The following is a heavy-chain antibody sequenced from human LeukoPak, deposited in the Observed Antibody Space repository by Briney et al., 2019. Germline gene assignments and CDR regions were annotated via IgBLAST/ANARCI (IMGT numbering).Heavy chain of an antibody. CDR3: ARGGSGSYFSWFDP. D-gene: IGHD3-10*01. CDR2: INPNSGGT. J-gene: IGHJ5*02. V-gene: IGHV1-2*02. Sequence: ASVKVSCKASGYTFTGCYIHWVRQAPGQGLECMGWINPNSGGTNYAQKFQGRVTMTRDTSISTAYMELSRLRSDDTAVYYCARGGSGSYFSWFDPWGLGTLVTVSS. CDR1: GYTFTGCY.